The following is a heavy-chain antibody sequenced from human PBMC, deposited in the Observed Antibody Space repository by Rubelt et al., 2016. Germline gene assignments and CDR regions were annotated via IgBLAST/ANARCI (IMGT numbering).Heavy chain of an antibody. Sequence: CGEGLLKPSETLSLTCVVSGGSFSGYSWSWVRQPPEKGLEWIGDVNHAAVTVYSPSLKSRVTISLDTSKNHLSLRLDSVTAADTAVCYCARGASPWYYGTNDYYHYWGPGSQVVVSS. CDR2: VNHAAVT. D-gene: IGHD3-10*01. J-gene: IGHJ4*02. V-gene: IGHV4-34*01. CDR1: GGSFSGYS. CDR3: ARGASPWYYGTNDYYHY.